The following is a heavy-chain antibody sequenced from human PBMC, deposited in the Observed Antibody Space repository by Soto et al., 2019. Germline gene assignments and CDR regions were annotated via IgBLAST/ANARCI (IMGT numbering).Heavy chain of an antibody. CDR1: GFTFSSYW. CDR2: INSDGSST. J-gene: IGHJ6*03. V-gene: IGHV3-74*01. D-gene: IGHD1-1*01. CDR3: ARDLTGATGTTRYPEGYYYYMDV. Sequence: GGSLRLSCAASGFTFSSYWMHWVRQAPGKGLVWVSRINSDGSSTSYADSVKGRFTISRDNAKNTLYLQMNSLRAEDTAVYYCARDLTGATGTTRYPEGYYYYMDVWGKGTTVTVSS.